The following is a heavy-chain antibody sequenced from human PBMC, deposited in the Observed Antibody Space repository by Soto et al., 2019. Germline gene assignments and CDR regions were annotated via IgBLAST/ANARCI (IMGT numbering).Heavy chain of an antibody. D-gene: IGHD1-26*01. CDR2: ISGSGGST. V-gene: IGHV3-23*01. CDR1: GFSFSSYA. Sequence: EVQLLESGGGLAQPGGSLRLSCAASGFSFSSYAMSWVRQAPGKGLEWVSAISGSGGSTYYTDSMKGRFTISRDNYKNTLYLQMNSLRADDTAIYFCAKSWEQQHPVHCDYWGQGTLVTVSS. J-gene: IGHJ4*02. CDR3: AKSWEQQHPVHCDY.